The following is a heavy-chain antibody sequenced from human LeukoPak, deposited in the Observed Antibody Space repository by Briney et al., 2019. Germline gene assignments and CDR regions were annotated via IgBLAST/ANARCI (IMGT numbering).Heavy chain of an antibody. CDR1: GFTFSNYA. V-gene: IGHV3-23*01. Sequence: PGGSLRLSCAASGFTFSNYAMSWVRHAPGKGLEWVSTISNTGSDTYYADSVKGRLTISRDNSENTLYLQMNNLRAEDTAIHYCAKVPYSDYGSGRPPFMDVWGQGTTVAVSS. J-gene: IGHJ6*02. D-gene: IGHD3-10*01. CDR3: AKVPYSDYGSGRPPFMDV. CDR2: ISNTGSDT.